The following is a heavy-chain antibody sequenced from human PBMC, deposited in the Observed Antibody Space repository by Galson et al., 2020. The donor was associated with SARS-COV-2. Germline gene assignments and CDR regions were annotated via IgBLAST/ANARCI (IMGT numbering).Heavy chain of an antibody. D-gene: IGHD5-12*01. J-gene: IGHJ6*02. V-gene: IGHV3-23*01. CDR2: ISGSGGGT. Sequence: KNYAMTWVRQAPGKGLEWVSGISGSGGGTYYADSVKGRFTISRDNSKNTLYLQMNSLRAEDTAVYYCARKAVPTMSYYYCMDVWGQGTKITVSS. CDR3: ARKAVPTMSYYYCMDV. CDR1: KNYA.